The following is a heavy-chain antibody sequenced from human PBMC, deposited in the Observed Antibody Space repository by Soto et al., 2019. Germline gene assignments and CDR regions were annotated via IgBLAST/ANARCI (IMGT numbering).Heavy chain of an antibody. CDR3: ARDFIYVSGYDYSYYYYYGMDV. D-gene: IGHD5-12*01. J-gene: IGHJ6*02. Sequence: GGSLRLSCAASGFTFSSYAMHWVRKAPGKGLEWVAVISYDGSNKYYADSVKGRFTISRDNSKNTLYLQMNSLRAEDTAVYYCARDFIYVSGYDYSYYYYYGMDVWGQGTTVTVSS. V-gene: IGHV3-30-3*01. CDR2: ISYDGSNK. CDR1: GFTFSSYA.